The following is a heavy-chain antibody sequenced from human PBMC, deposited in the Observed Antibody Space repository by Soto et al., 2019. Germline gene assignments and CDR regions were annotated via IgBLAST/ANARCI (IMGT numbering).Heavy chain of an antibody. CDR1: GFIFSDYW. CDR2: IKFDGSEK. V-gene: IGHV3-7*03. J-gene: IGHJ4*02. D-gene: IGHD2-2*01. CDR3: VKDGGYCSSSTCYSPRNHYFDS. Sequence: PGGSLRLSCAASGFIFSDYWMSWVRQAPGKGPEWVANIKFDGSEKQYVDSVRGRFTIPRDNSRNSLFLQMNSLRAGDTAVYYCVKDGGYCSSSTCYSPRNHYFDSWGQGTLVTVSS.